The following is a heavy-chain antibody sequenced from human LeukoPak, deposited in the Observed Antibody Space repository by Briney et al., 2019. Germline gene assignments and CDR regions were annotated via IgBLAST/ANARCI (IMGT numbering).Heavy chain of an antibody. J-gene: IGHJ5*02. CDR3: ARVLPQSYCSSTSCYWRFGLNNWFDP. D-gene: IGHD2-2*01. CDR2: INSDGSST. V-gene: IGHV3-74*01. Sequence: GGSLRLSCAASGFTFSRYWMHWVRQAPGKGLVWVSRINSDGSSTSYADSVKGRFTISRDNAKNTLYLQMNSLRAEDTAVYYCARVLPQSYCSSTSCYWRFGLNNWFDPWGQGTLVTVSS. CDR1: GFTFSRYW.